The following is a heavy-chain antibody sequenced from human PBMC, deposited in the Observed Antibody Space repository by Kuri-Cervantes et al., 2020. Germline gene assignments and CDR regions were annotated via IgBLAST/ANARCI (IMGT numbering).Heavy chain of an antibody. CDR1: GYTFTSYG. CDR2: ISGYSGRT. J-gene: IGHJ3*02. CDR3: AREGTTVTTHDAFDI. D-gene: IGHD4-17*01. V-gene: IGHV1-18*01. Sequence: ASVKVSCKASGYTFTSYGISWVRQAPGQGLEWMGWISGYSGRTNYAQHIQGRVTMTTDTSSSTAYMELRSLRSDDTAVYYCAREGTTVTTHDAFDIWGQGTMVTVSS.